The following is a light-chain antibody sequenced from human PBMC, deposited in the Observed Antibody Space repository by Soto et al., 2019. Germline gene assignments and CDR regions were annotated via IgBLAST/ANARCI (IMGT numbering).Light chain of an antibody. Sequence: EIVMTQSPATLSVSPGERSTLSCRASQSVSSSYLAWYQQKPGQAPRLLIYGASSRATGIPDRFSGSGSGTDFTLTISSLEPEDFAVYYCQQRLMTFGQGTKGDIK. CDR2: GAS. J-gene: IGKJ1*01. V-gene: IGKV3D-20*02. CDR1: QSVSSSY. CDR3: QQRLMT.